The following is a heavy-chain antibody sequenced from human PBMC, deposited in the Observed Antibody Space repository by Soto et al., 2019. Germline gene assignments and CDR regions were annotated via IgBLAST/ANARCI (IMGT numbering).Heavy chain of an antibody. J-gene: IGHJ6*02. Sequence: GASVKVSCKASGYTFTSYYMHWVRQAPGQGLEWMGIINPSGGSTSSAQKFQGRVTMTRDTSTSTVYMELSSLSSEDTAVYYCARIGGADFKTKQSGYNGQAHYYYGMDVWGQGTTVTV. CDR1: GYTFTSYY. D-gene: IGHD5-12*01. CDR2: INPSGGST. V-gene: IGHV1-46*01. CDR3: ARIGGADFKTKQSGYNGQAHYYYGMDV.